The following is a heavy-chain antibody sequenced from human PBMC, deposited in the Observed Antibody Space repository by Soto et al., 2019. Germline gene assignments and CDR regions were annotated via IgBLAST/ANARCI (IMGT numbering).Heavy chain of an antibody. CDR2: ISSNGGST. CDR1: GFTFSSYA. J-gene: IGHJ6*02. Sequence: PGGSLRLSCSASGFTFSSYAMHWVRQAPGKGLEYVSAISSNGGSTYYADSVKGRFTISRDNSKNTLYLQMSGLRAEDTAVYYCVKGVGGSGIAYYYGMDVWGQGTTVTVSS. V-gene: IGHV3-64D*08. CDR3: VKGVGGSGIAYYYGMDV. D-gene: IGHD1-20*01.